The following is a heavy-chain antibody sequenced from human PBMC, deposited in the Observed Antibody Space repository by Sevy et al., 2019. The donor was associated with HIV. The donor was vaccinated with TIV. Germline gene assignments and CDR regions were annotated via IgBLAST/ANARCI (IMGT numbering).Heavy chain of an antibody. CDR2: IKTKTDGATR. V-gene: IGHV3-15*01. D-gene: IGHD1-26*01. CDR1: GFTFSKAW. CDR3: AAGVGASDFDY. Sequence: GGSLRLSCVASGFTFSKAWRSWVRQAPGKGLEWVGRIKTKTDGATRDLAAPVKGRIIISRDDSKNTLYLQISNLKIEDTGVYFCAAGVGASDFDYWGQGTLVTVSS. J-gene: IGHJ4*02.